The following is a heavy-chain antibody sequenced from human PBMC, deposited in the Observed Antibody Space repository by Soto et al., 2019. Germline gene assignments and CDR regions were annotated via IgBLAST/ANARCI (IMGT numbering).Heavy chain of an antibody. D-gene: IGHD2-21*02. CDR3: AKDLIISRSCDCSGSTRSRSSFVY. J-gene: IGHJ4*02. V-gene: IGHV3-23*01. CDR2: ISGSGGSP. Sequence: GDLRLSCAASGFTFSSYAMSWVRQAPGKGLEWVSAISGSGGSPYYADSVKGRFTMSRDNSKNTLYLQMNSLRAEDTAVYYCAKDLIISRSCDCSGSTRSRSSFVYWDQGTLDTVSS. CDR1: GFTFSSYA.